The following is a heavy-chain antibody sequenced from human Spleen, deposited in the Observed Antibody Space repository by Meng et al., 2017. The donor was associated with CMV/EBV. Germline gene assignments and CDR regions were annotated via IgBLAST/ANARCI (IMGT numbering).Heavy chain of an antibody. CDR1: RGTFSSHS. J-gene: IGHJ4*02. D-gene: IGHD3-3*01. CDR2: IFPMNAIT. CDR3: AREARVFWSGHFDI. Sequence: SVKVSCKVSRGTFSSHSISWVRQVPGQGLEWMGRIFPMNAITNYSQKFQGRVTITADKSTGTAYMDLSSLRSADTAVYYCAREARVFWSGHFDIWGQGTLVTVSS. V-gene: IGHV1-69*04.